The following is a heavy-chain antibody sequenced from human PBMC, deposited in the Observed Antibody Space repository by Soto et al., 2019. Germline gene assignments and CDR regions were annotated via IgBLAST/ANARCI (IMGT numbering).Heavy chain of an antibody. CDR1: GFTFSSYA. D-gene: IGHD3-10*01. CDR3: AKDGTYYYGSGSYYSWPFDY. J-gene: IGHJ4*02. CDR2: ISGSGGST. Sequence: GGSLRLSCAASGFTFSSYAMSWFRQAPGKGLEWVSAISGSGGSTYYADSVKGRFTISRDNSKNTLYLQMNSLRAEDTAVYYCAKDGTYYYGSGSYYSWPFDYWGQGTLVTVS. V-gene: IGHV3-23*01.